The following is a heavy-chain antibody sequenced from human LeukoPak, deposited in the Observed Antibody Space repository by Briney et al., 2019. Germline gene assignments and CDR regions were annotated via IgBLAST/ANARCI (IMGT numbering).Heavy chain of an antibody. CDR1: GYTFTSYF. V-gene: IGHV1-46*01. CDR3: ARDAGYVRFDF. CDR2: INPSRGST. Sequence: GASVKVSCKASGYTFTSYFMHWVRQAPGQGLEWMGIINPSRGSTNYAQKFQGRVTMTRDTSTSTVYMELSSLRSEDTAVYYCARDAGYVRFDFWGQGTLATVSS. D-gene: IGHD5-18*01. J-gene: IGHJ4*02.